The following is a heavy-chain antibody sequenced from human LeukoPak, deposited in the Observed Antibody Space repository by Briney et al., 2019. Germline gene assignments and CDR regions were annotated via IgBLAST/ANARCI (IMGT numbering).Heavy chain of an antibody. Sequence: KASQTLSLTCTVSGGSISSGGYYWSWIRQPPGKGLEWIGYIYHSGSTYYNPSLKSRVTISVDRSKNQFSLKLSSVTAADTAVYYCARAGGIAARLFDYWGQGTLVTVSS. V-gene: IGHV4-30-2*01. CDR3: ARAGGIAARLFDY. CDR1: GGSISSGGYY. D-gene: IGHD6-6*01. J-gene: IGHJ4*02. CDR2: IYHSGST.